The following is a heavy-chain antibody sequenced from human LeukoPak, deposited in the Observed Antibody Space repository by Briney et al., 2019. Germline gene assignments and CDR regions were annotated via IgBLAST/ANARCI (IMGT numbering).Heavy chain of an antibody. CDR2: IKSKTDGGTI. D-gene: IGHD6-13*01. Sequence: KPGGSLRLSCAASGFTFNNAWMSWVRQAPGKGLEWVGRIKSKTDGGTIDYAAPVKGRFTISRDDSKNTLYLQMNSLKTEDTAVYYCTTLGIAAAVCYWGQGTLFTVSS. CDR3: TTLGIAAAVCY. CDR1: GFTFNNAW. V-gene: IGHV3-15*01. J-gene: IGHJ4*02.